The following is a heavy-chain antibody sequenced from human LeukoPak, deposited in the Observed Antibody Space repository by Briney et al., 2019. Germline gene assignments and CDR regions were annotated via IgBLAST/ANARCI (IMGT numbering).Heavy chain of an antibody. J-gene: IGHJ4*02. CDR2: INHSGST. V-gene: IGHV4-34*01. CDR1: GGSFSGYY. CDR3: ARGSREFDY. Sequence: SETLSLTCAVYGGSFSGYYWSWIRQSPGKGLEWIGEINHSGSTNYNPSLKSRVTISVDTPKNQFSLKLSSVTAADTAVYYCARGSREFDYWGQGALVTVSS.